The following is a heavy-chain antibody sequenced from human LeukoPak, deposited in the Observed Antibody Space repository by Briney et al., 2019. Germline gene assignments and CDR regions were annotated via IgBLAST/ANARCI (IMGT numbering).Heavy chain of an antibody. CDR2: ISGSGGST. CDR3: AKWGVALFDY. V-gene: IGHV3-23*01. CDR1: GFTFSSYA. Sequence: GGSLRLSCAASGFTFSSYAMSWVRQAPGRGLEWVSAISGSGGSTYYADSAKGRFTISRDNSKNTLYLQMNSLRAEDTAVYYCAKWGVALFDYWGQGALVTVSS. J-gene: IGHJ4*02. D-gene: IGHD3-10*01.